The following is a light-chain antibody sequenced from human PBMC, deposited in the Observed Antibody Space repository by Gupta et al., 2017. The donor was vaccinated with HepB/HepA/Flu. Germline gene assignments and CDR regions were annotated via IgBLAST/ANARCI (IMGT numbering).Light chain of an antibody. CDR1: SSDVGVFTY. J-gene: IGLJ2*01. Sequence: QSALTQPHSVSGSPGQSVAISCTDTSSDVGVFTYVSWYQHHPGKAPKLMIYDVTNRPSGVPDRFSGSKSGNTASLTISGLQAEDEADYYCCSYGTIYTDVVFGGGTKVTVL. CDR3: CSYGTIYTDVV. CDR2: DVT. V-gene: IGLV2-11*01.